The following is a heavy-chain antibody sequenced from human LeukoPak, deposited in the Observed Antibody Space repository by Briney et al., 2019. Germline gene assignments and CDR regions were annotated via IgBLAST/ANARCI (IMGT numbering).Heavy chain of an antibody. Sequence: ASVKVSCKASGYTFTAYYIHWVRQAPGQGLEWMGWINPNSGGTNYAQKLQGRVTMTTDTSTSTAYMELRSLRSDDTAVYYCARDLLSPYGSGRLPTSLFDYWGQGTLVTVSS. V-gene: IGHV1-2*02. J-gene: IGHJ4*02. CDR2: INPNSGGT. CDR3: ARDLLSPYGSGRLPTSLFDY. CDR1: GYTFTAYY. D-gene: IGHD3-10*01.